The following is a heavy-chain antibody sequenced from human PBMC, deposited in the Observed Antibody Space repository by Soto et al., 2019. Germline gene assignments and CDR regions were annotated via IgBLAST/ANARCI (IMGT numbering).Heavy chain of an antibody. CDR1: GFTFSSYA. D-gene: IGHD1-26*01. V-gene: IGHV3-23*01. CDR2: ISGSGGIT. J-gene: IGHJ4*02. Sequence: PGGSLRLSCAASGFTFSSYAMSWVRQAPGKGLEWVSAISGSGGITYYADSVKGRFTISRDNSKNTLYLQMNSLRAEDTAVYYCAKDLRGEWEPKDFWGQGTLVTVSS. CDR3: AKDLRGEWEPKDF.